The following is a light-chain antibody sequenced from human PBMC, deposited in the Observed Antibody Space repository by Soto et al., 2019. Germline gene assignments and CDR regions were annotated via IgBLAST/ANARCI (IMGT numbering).Light chain of an antibody. CDR2: GAS. V-gene: IGKV3-20*01. Sequence: EIVLTQSPGTLLLSPGDRATLSCRASQSVNKAYLVWYQVKPGQPPRRLIYGASSRATGIPDRFSGRGFGTYVTLTISRLEAEEFAVYYCQHSGDFRLTFGQGTKVEVK. CDR1: QSVNKAY. CDR3: QHSGDFRLT. J-gene: IGKJ1*01.